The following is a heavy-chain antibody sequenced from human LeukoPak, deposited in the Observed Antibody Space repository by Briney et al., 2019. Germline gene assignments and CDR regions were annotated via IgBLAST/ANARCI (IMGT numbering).Heavy chain of an antibody. J-gene: IGHJ4*02. CDR3: ARWSDCGGDCHILDY. D-gene: IGHD2-21*02. CDR1: GGSFSGYY. CDR2: IKHSART. Sequence: PSETLSLTCAVYGGSFSGYYCSWIRQPPGRGLEWIGEIKHSARTNYNPSLKSRVTISVDTSKNQFSLRLSSVTAADTAVYYCARWSDCGGDCHILDYWGQGILVTVSS. V-gene: IGHV4-34*01.